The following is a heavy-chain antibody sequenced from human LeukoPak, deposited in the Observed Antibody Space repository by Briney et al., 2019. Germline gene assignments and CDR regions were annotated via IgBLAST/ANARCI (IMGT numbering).Heavy chain of an antibody. CDR3: ARDLSDYGDYAHFDY. J-gene: IGHJ4*02. Sequence: ASVKVSCKASGYTVTSYYMHWVRQAPGQGLEWMGIINPSGGSTSYAQKFQGRVTMTRDMSTSTVYMELSSLRSEDTAVYYRARDLSDYGDYAHFDYWGQGTLVTVSS. CDR1: GYTVTSYY. V-gene: IGHV1-46*01. D-gene: IGHD4-17*01. CDR2: INPSGGST.